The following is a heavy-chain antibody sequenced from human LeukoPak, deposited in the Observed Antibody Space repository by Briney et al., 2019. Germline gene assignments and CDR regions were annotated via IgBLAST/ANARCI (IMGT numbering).Heavy chain of an antibody. J-gene: IGHJ4*02. V-gene: IGHV3-74*01. CDR2: INRDGTSI. CDR1: GFTFSTYW. D-gene: IGHD1-26*01. CDR3: ASGGIYYGAAFDF. Sequence: PGGSLRLSCAASGFTFSTYWMHWVRQAPGKGLVWVSRINRDGTSITYADSVKGRFTISRDNAKNSLYLQMNSLRAEDTALYYCASGGIYYGAAFDFWGQGTLVTVSS.